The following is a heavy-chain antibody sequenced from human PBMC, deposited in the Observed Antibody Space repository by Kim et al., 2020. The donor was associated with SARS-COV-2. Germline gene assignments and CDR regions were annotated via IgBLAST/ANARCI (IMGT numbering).Heavy chain of an antibody. J-gene: IGHJ4*02. CDR3: ARGLYCSSTSCYGVLDY. V-gene: IGHV3-53*01. Sequence: KCRFTSARDNAKNTLYLQMNSLRAEDTAVYYCARGLYCSSTSCYGVLDYWGQGTLVTVSS. D-gene: IGHD2-2*01.